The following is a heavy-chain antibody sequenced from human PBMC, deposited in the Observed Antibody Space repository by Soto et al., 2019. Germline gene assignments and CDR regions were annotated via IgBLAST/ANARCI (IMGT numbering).Heavy chain of an antibody. Sequence: QVQLVQSGAEVKKPGASVKVSCKASGYTFTSYGISWLRQAPGHGLEWKGWLSAYSGNTNYAHKVQGRVTLTPDTCTRPAYLELRRLRSDDTALYYCARALSGNPGYWDQGPLVTVSS. J-gene: IGHJ4*02. D-gene: IGHD2-15*01. V-gene: IGHV1-18*01. CDR1: GYTFTSYG. CDR2: LSAYSGNT. CDR3: ARALSGNPGY.